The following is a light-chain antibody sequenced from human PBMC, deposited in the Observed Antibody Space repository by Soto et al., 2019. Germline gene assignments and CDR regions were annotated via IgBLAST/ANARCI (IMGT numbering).Light chain of an antibody. CDR1: QDIRYY. CDR3: QQYSSRLLT. J-gene: IGKJ4*01. Sequence: DIQMTQSPSSLSASVGDRVTITCQASQDIRYYLNWYQQKPGKAPRLLIYDASNLETGVPSRFSGSGSETAFTLTISSLQPDDFATYYCQQYSSRLLTFGGGTKVEIK. V-gene: IGKV1-33*01. CDR2: DAS.